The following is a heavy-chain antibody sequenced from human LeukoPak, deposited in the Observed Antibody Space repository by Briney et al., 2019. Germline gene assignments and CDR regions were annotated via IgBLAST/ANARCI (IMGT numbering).Heavy chain of an antibody. CDR2: IHHSGST. D-gene: IGHD3-3*01. J-gene: IGHJ6*02. CDR3: ARHPLRLGMDV. CDR1: GDSISTTSYY. Sequence: SETLSLTCTVSGDSISTTSYYWDWIRQPPGKGLEWIGSIHHSGSTYYNPSLKSRVTISVDTSKSQFSLRLSSVTAANTGVYYWARHPLRLGMDVWGQGTTVTVSS. V-gene: IGHV4-39*01.